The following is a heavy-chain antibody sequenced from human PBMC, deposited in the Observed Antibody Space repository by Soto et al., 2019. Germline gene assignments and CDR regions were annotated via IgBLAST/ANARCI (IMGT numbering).Heavy chain of an antibody. Sequence: QVQLQESGPGLVKPSETLSLTCTVSGGSISSYYWSWIRQPAGKGLEWIGRIYTSGSTKYNPSLKSRVTMSVDTSKNQFSLKLSSVTAADTAVYYCASTFRGGSYGVFDYWGQGTLVTVSS. V-gene: IGHV4-4*07. CDR2: IYTSGST. D-gene: IGHD1-26*01. CDR1: GGSISSYY. J-gene: IGHJ4*02. CDR3: ASTFRGGSYGVFDY.